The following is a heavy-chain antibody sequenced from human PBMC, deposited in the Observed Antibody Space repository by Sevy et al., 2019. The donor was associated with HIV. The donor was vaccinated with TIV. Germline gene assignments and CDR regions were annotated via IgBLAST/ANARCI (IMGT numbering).Heavy chain of an antibody. CDR1: GYPFTSYS. CDR3: ARHHCTNGVCYWGDY. J-gene: IGHJ4*02. D-gene: IGHD2-8*01. V-gene: IGHV1-18*04. Sequence: ASVKVSCKASGYPFTSYSVTWVRQAPGQGLEWMGWINGFNGYTNYAQSLQGRVTMTRDTSTGTAYMELRSLRSDDTAVYFCARHHCTNGVCYWGDYWGQGTLVTVSS. CDR2: INGFNGYT.